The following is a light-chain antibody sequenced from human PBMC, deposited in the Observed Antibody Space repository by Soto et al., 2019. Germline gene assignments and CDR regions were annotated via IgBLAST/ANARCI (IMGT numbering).Light chain of an antibody. CDR3: LQHDTYPLT. Sequence: DIQMTQSPSSLSASIGDRVTITCRASQGIRNDLLGWYQQKPGKAPKCLIYNAFNLQSGVPPRFSGSGSGTEFTLTISSLQPEDFATYYCLQHDTYPLTFGQGTKVDIK. CDR2: NAF. J-gene: IGKJ1*01. V-gene: IGKV1-17*01. CDR1: QGIRND.